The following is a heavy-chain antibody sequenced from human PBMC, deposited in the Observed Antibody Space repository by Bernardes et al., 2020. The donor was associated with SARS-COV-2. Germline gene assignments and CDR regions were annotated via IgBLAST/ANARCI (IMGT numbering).Heavy chain of an antibody. CDR1: GFIFRTSA. CDR2: ASSDGTNE. D-gene: IGHD2-2*01. J-gene: IGHJ4*02. CDR3: ARGSSYCSTITCYNGLRGHFDY. V-gene: IGHV3-30*04. Sequence: GGSLRLSCAASGFIFRTSAMHWVRQPPGKGLEWVAAASSDGTNEYYVDSVKGRFTISRDNSKNTLYLQMNSLRAEDTAVYYCARGSSYCSTITCYNGLRGHFDYWGQGILVTVSS.